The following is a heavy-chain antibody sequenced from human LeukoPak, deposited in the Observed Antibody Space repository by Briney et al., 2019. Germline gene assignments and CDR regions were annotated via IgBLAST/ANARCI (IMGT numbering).Heavy chain of an antibody. Sequence: GESLRLSCVASGFTVSSNYMSWVRQAPGKGLEWVSSIYTGGTTYYADSVKGRFTISRDNSNNTLYLLMNSLRAEDTAVYYCARGEGGYYQAYWGQGALVSVSS. V-gene: IGHV3-53*01. CDR3: ARGEGGYYQAY. CDR2: IYTGGTT. D-gene: IGHD1-26*01. CDR1: GFTVSSNY. J-gene: IGHJ4*02.